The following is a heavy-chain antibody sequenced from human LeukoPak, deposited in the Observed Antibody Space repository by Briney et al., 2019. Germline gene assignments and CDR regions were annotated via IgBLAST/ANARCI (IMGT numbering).Heavy chain of an antibody. CDR1: RFTFSSYA. V-gene: IGHV3-30*18. CDR3: AKGGVSDRGSWYGDYFDY. D-gene: IGHD6-13*01. Sequence: GGSLRLSCAGSRFTFSSYAMHWVRQAPGKGLEWVAVLSADGSHKQFADSVKDRFDISRDNSKQTLYLQMNGLKSEDTAVYYCAKGGVSDRGSWYGDYFDYWGQGTLVTVSS. CDR2: LSADGSHK. J-gene: IGHJ4*02.